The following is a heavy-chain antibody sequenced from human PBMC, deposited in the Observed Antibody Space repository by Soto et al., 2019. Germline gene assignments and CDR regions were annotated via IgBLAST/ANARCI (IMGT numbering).Heavy chain of an antibody. V-gene: IGHV1-69*01. CDR2: IIPIFGTG. J-gene: IGHJ4*02. D-gene: IGHD3-3*01. CDR1: GGTFSSYA. CDR3: ARGEEGFGVVISRLDS. Sequence: QVQLVQSGAEVKKPGSSVKVSCKASGGTFSSYAINWVRQAPGQGLEWMGGIIPIFGTGNYAQKFLGRVTITADESTSTAYMEMSSLRSEETAVYYCARGEEGFGVVISRLDSWGQGTLVAVSS.